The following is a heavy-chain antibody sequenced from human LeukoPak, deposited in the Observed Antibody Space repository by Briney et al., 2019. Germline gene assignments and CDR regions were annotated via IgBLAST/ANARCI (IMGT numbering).Heavy chain of an antibody. CDR1: GGSISSYY. CDR2: IYSSGST. D-gene: IGHD3-10*01. CDR3: ARSRDLLGAFDI. V-gene: IGHV4-4*07. J-gene: IGHJ3*02. Sequence: SETLSLTCTVSGGSISSYYWSWIRQPAGKGLEWIGRIYSSGSTNYNPSLKSRVTMSVDTSKNQFSLKLSSVTAADTAVYYCARSRDLLGAFDIWGQGTMVTVSS.